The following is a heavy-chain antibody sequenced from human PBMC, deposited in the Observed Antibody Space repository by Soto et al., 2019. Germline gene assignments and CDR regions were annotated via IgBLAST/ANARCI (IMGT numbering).Heavy chain of an antibody. CDR3: ARYIPGVRYYGMDV. Sequence: TGGSLRLSCAASGFTFSSYARKWVRQAPGKGLEWVSLIGESGTPTYYADSVKGRFTISRDNSGNTLFLEVYSLRAEDTAVYYCARYIPGVRYYGMDVWGQGTTVTAP. D-gene: IGHD2-2*01. CDR1: GFTFSSYA. CDR2: IGESGTPT. V-gene: IGHV3-23*01. J-gene: IGHJ6*02.